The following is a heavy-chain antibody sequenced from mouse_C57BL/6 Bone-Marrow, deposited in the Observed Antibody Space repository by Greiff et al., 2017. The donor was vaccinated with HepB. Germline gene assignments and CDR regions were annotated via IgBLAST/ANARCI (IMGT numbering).Heavy chain of an antibody. D-gene: IGHD1-2*01. CDR2: IDPSDSYT. CDR1: GYTFTSYW. J-gene: IGHJ2*01. V-gene: IGHV1-69*01. Sequence: QVQLQQPGAELVMPGASVKLSCKASGYTFTSYWMHWVKQRPGQGLEWIGEIDPSDSYTNYNQKFKGKSTLTVDKSSSTAYMQLSSLTSEDSAVYYCARVDHYDGYYFDYWGQGTTLTVSS. CDR3: ARVDHYDGYYFDY.